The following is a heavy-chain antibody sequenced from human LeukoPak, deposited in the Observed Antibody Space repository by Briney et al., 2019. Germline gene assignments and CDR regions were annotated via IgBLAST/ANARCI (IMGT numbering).Heavy chain of an antibody. J-gene: IGHJ4*02. Sequence: GGSLRLSCAASGFTFSSYWMSWIRQSPGKGLEWVANINQDGSEKYYVDSVKGRFTISRDNAKNSLYLQMNSLRAEDTAVYYCAYGNYYDSSNSLFDYWGQGTLVTVSS. D-gene: IGHD3-22*01. CDR1: GFTFSSYW. V-gene: IGHV3-7*01. CDR2: INQDGSEK. CDR3: AYGNYYDSSNSLFDY.